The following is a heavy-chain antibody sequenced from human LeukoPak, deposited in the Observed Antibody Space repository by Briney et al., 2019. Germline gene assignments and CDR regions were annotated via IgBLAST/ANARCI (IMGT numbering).Heavy chain of an antibody. J-gene: IGHJ3*02. Sequence: SETLSLTCTVSGGSIYNYYWSWIRQPPGKGLEWVGYIYYSWTTSYNPSLKSRVPLSVEASKNQFSLKLSSVTAADTAVYYCARHGIPGTTRLNAYDIWGQGTMVTVSS. D-gene: IGHD1-1*01. V-gene: IGHV4-59*08. CDR3: ARHGIPGTTRLNAYDI. CDR2: IYYSWTT. CDR1: GGSIYNYY.